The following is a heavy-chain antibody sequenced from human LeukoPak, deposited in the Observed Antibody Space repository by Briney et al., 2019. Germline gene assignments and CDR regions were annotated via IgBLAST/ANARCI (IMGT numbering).Heavy chain of an antibody. Sequence: ASVKVSCKASGYTFTGYYMHWVRQAPGQGLEWMGWINPNSGGTNYAQKFQGRVTMTRDTSISTVYMELSSLRSEDTAVYSCARVQKAGGFQVPDYWGQGTLVTVSS. D-gene: IGHD3-16*01. J-gene: IGHJ4*02. CDR1: GYTFTGYY. CDR2: INPNSGGT. CDR3: ARVQKAGGFQVPDY. V-gene: IGHV1-2*02.